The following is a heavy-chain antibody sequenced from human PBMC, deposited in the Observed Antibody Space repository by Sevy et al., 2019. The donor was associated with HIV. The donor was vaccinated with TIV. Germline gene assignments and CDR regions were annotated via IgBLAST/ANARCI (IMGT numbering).Heavy chain of an antibody. V-gene: IGHV3-23*01. J-gene: IGHJ4*02. Sequence: GGSLRLSCAASGFTFSSYAMSWVRQAPGKGLEWVSTISGSGGSTYYADSVKGRFTISRDNSKNTLYLQMNSLRAEDTSVYYCAKGPLLYWFLWGQGTLVTVSS. CDR2: ISGSGGST. D-gene: IGHD2-8*02. CDR1: GFTFSSYA. CDR3: AKGPLLYWFL.